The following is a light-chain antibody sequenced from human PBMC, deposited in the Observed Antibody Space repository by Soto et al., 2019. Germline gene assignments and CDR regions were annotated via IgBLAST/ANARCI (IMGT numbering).Light chain of an antibody. V-gene: IGKV1-39*01. J-gene: IGKJ2*01. CDR3: QQSYSIPDT. CDR2: GIS. CDR1: QSISSY. Sequence: DIQMTQSPSSLSASVGDRVTITCRASQSISSYLNWYQQKPGKAPKLLMYGISNLQSGVPSRFSGRGSGTDVTLTISSLQPEDCATYYCQQSYSIPDTFGQGTKLEIK.